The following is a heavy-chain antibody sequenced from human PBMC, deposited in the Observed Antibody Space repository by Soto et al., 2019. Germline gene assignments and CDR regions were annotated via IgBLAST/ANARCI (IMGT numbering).Heavy chain of an antibody. CDR2: ISGSGDRT. J-gene: IGHJ5*02. V-gene: IGHV3-23*01. CDR1: GFTFNSYA. Sequence: GGSLRLSCAASGFTFNSYAMSWVRQAPGKGLEWVSAISGSGDRTFYADSVRGHFTISRDNSKNTLYLQMNSLRAEDTAVYYCAKDLWDPVAGAFDPWGQGTLVTVSS. D-gene: IGHD6-19*01. CDR3: AKDLWDPVAGAFDP.